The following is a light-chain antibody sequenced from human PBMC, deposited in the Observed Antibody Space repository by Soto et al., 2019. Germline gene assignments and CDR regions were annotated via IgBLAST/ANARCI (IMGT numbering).Light chain of an antibody. Sequence: EVVITQSPATLSVSPGERATLSCRASQSVSNNLAWYQQKHGQAPRLLFYGASTRATGIPARFSGSGSGTEFTLTISGLQSEDFAVYFCQHYNNWPRWAFGQGTKV. CDR3: QHYNNWPRWA. CDR1: QSVSNN. CDR2: GAS. V-gene: IGKV3-15*01. J-gene: IGKJ1*01.